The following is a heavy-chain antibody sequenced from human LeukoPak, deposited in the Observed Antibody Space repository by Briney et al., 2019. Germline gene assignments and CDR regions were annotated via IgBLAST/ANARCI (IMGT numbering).Heavy chain of an antibody. CDR2: ISGSGFST. CDR1: GFTFSSYA. D-gene: IGHD4/OR15-4a*01. CDR3: AKGLWYFDY. V-gene: IGHV3-23*01. Sequence: GGSQRLSCAASGFTFSSYAMSWVRQAPGKGLEWVSAISGSGFSTYYADAVKGRFTTSRDNSKNTLYLQMNSLRAEDTAVYYCAKGLWYFDYWGQGTLVTVSS. J-gene: IGHJ4*02.